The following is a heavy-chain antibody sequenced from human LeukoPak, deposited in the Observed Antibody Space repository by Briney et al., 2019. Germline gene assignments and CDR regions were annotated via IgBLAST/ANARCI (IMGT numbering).Heavy chain of an antibody. V-gene: IGHV3-30*04. CDR2: ISFDGSNK. CDR1: GFTFSTYA. Sequence: GGSLRLSCAASGFTFSTYAMHWVRQAPGKGLEGVAIISFDGSNKYCADSVKGRFTISRDNSKNTLYLQMNSLRAEDTAVYYCAREIGNYYDSSGYLLAWGQGTLVTVSS. CDR3: AREIGNYYDSSGYLLA. D-gene: IGHD3-22*01. J-gene: IGHJ4*02.